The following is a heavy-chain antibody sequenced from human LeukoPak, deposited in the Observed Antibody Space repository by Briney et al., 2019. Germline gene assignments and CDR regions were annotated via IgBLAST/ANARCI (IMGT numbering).Heavy chain of an antibody. D-gene: IGHD3-10*01. CDR1: GGSISSYY. V-gene: IGHV4-59*01. Sequence: MASETLSLTCTVSGGSISSYYWSWIRQPPGKGLEWIVYIYYSGSTNYNPSLKSRVTISVDTSKNQFSLKLSSVTAADTAVYFCARDLSGDWFDPWGQGTLVTVSS. CDR3: ARDLSGDWFDP. CDR2: IYYSGST. J-gene: IGHJ5*02.